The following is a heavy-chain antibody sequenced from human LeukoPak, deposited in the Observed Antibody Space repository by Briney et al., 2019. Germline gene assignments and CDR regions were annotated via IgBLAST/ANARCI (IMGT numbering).Heavy chain of an antibody. D-gene: IGHD1-26*01. V-gene: IGHV3-7*01. CDR1: GFTFSSYW. CDR3: ARDLIVGATHFDY. Sequence: GGSLRLSCVASGFTFSSYWMSWVRQAPGKGLEWVANIKQDGSEKYYVDSVKGRFTISRDNAKNSLYLQMNSLRAEDTAVYYCARDLIVGATHFDYWGQGTLATVSS. CDR2: IKQDGSEK. J-gene: IGHJ4*02.